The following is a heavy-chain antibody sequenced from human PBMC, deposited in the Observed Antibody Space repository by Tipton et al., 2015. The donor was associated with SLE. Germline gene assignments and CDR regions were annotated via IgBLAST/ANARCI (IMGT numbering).Heavy chain of an antibody. CDR3: ARSLGYSSSWFYFDY. J-gene: IGHJ4*02. Sequence: TLSLTCAVYGVSFSGYYWSWIRQPPGKGLEWIGEINHSGSTNYNPSLKSRVTISVDTSKNQFSLKLSSVTAADTAMYYCARSLGYSSSWFYFDYWGQGTLVTVSS. CDR2: INHSGST. CDR1: GVSFSGYY. V-gene: IGHV4-34*01. D-gene: IGHD6-13*01.